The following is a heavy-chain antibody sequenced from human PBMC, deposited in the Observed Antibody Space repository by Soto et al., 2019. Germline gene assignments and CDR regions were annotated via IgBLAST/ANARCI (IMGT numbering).Heavy chain of an antibody. Sequence: VQLVESGGGVVQPGRSLRLSCAASGFSFSSYAMHWVRQAPGKGLEWVALISYDGRNKFYADSVKGRFTISKDNSKNMLYVQMNSLRAEDTAVYYCARDPQHCSGGTCYYYYYAMDVWGQGTTVTVSS. D-gene: IGHD2-15*01. V-gene: IGHV3-30*04. CDR1: GFSFSSYA. J-gene: IGHJ6*02. CDR3: ARDPQHCSGGTCYYYYYAMDV. CDR2: ISYDGRNK.